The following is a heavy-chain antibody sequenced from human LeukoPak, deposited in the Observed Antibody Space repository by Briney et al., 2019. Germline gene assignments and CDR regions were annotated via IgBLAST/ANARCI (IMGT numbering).Heavy chain of an antibody. V-gene: IGHV4-39*07. CDR3: ARESRDGYNFDY. D-gene: IGHD5-24*01. CDR2: VYYSGST. Sequence: PSETLSLTCTVSGDAINSSPYYWGWIRQPPGKGLEWIGNVYYSGSTSYNPSLKSRLTISVDTSNNQFSLKLSSVTAADTAVYYCARESRDGYNFDYWGQGTLVTVSS. J-gene: IGHJ4*02. CDR1: GDAINSSPYY.